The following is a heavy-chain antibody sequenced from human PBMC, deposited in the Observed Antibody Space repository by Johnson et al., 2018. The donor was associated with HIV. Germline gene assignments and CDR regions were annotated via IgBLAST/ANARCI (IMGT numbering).Heavy chain of an antibody. CDR1: GFTFSSYG. CDR2: ISHDESYK. Sequence: QVQLVESGGGVVQPGRSLRLSCAASGFTFSSYGMHWVRQAPGKGLEWVADISHDESYKYSADSLKGRFTISRDKNMLYLQMNSLRVEGTAVYYCASSQGSGEGAFDIWGQGTMVIVSS. J-gene: IGHJ3*02. V-gene: IGHV3-30*03. CDR3: ASSQGSGEGAFDI. D-gene: IGHD2-21*01.